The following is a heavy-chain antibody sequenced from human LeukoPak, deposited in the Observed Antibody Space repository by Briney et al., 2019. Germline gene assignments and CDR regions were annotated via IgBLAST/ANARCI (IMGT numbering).Heavy chain of an antibody. D-gene: IGHD3-10*01. J-gene: IGHJ4*02. CDR1: GFTFSSYG. Sequence: GGSLRLSCAASGFTFSSYGMHWVRQAPGKGLEWVAVISYDGSNKYYADSVKGRFTISRDNSKNTLYLQMNSLRAEDTAVYYCAKDPYDGSGGYYGYYFDYWGQGTLVTVSS. V-gene: IGHV3-30*18. CDR3: AKDPYDGSGGYYGYYFDY. CDR2: ISYDGSNK.